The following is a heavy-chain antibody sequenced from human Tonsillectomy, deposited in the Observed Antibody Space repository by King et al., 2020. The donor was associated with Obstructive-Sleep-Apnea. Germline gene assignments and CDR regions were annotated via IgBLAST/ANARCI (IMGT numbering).Heavy chain of an antibody. CDR2: IYWNDDK. CDR1: GFSLTTGGMG. V-gene: IGHV2-5*01. D-gene: IGHD3-22*01. Sequence: TLQESGPTLVKPPQTLTLTCTFSGFSLTTGGMGVGWIRQPPGQALEWLALIYWNDDKDYSPSLKSRLTVSKDTSKNQVVLTMTNMDPVDTATYYCARRPTSGYSPPFDHWGQGTLVTVSS. CDR3: ARRPTSGYSPPFDH. J-gene: IGHJ4*02.